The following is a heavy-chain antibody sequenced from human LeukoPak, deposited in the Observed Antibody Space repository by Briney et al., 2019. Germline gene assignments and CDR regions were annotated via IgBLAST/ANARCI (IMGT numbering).Heavy chain of an antibody. V-gene: IGHV3-23*01. J-gene: IGHJ4*02. CDR2: ISGSGGST. CDR3: AKHPLTYYYDSSGYYLYYFDY. D-gene: IGHD3-22*01. Sequence: TRGSLRLSCAASGFTFSSYAMSWVRQAPGKGLEWVSAISGSGGSTYYADSVKGRFTISRDNSKNTLYLQMNSLRAEDTAVYYCAKHPLTYYYDSSGYYLYYFDYWGQGTLVTVSS. CDR1: GFTFSSYA.